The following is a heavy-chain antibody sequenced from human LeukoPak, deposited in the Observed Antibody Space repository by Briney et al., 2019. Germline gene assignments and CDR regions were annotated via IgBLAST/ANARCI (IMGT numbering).Heavy chain of an antibody. D-gene: IGHD5-12*01. Sequence: PSETLSLTCAVSGYSISSGYYWGWIRQPPGKGLEWIGSIYHSGSTYYNPSIKSPVTISVDTSKNQLSLKPSSVTAADTAVYYCARYIVTTITTYYIDYWGQGTLVTVSS. CDR3: ARYIVTTITTYYIDY. J-gene: IGHJ4*02. CDR1: GYSISSGYY. V-gene: IGHV4-38-2*01. CDR2: IYHSGST.